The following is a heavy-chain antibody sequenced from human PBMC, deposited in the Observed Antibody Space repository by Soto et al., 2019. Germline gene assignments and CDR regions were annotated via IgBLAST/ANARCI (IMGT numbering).Heavy chain of an antibody. Sequence: GASVKVSCKASGYTFTSYYMHWVRQAPGQGLEWMGIINPSGGSTSYAQKFQGRVTMTRDTSTSTVYMKLSSLRSEDTAVYYCASTEYYDFWSGYYRDYYYYGMDVWGQGTTVTVSS. CDR2: INPSGGST. CDR1: GYTFTSYY. D-gene: IGHD3-3*01. CDR3: ASTEYYDFWSGYYRDYYYYGMDV. V-gene: IGHV1-46*01. J-gene: IGHJ6*02.